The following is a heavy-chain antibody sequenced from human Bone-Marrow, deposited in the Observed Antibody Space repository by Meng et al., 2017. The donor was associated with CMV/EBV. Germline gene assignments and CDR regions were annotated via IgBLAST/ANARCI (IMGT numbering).Heavy chain of an antibody. J-gene: IGHJ5*02. D-gene: IGHD2-2*01. CDR3: ASVIYHYQLPFRFDP. CDR2: INHSGST. V-gene: IGHV4-34*01. CDR1: GGSFSGYY. Sequence: SETLSLTCAVYGGSFSGYYWSWIRQPPGKGLEWIGEINHSGSTNYNPSLKSRVTISVDTSKNQFSLKLSSVTAEDTAVYYCASVIYHYQLPFRFDPWGQGTLVTVSS.